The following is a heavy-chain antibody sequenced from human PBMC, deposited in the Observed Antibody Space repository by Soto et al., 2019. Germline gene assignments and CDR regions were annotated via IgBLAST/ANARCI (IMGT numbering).Heavy chain of an antibody. V-gene: IGHV3-30*18. CDR3: AKDTPTLYRGIDS. CDR2: ISYDGSNK. J-gene: IGHJ4*02. CDR1: GFTFSSYG. Sequence: PGGSLRLSCAASGFTFSSYGMHWVRQAPGKGLEWVAVISYDGSNKYYADSVKGRFTISRDNSKNTLYLQMNSLRAEDTAVYYCAKDTPTLYRGIDSWGQGTLVTVSS. D-gene: IGHD2-8*01.